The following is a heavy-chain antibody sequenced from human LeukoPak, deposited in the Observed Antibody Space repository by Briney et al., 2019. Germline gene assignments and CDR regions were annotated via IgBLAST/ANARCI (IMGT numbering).Heavy chain of an antibody. V-gene: IGHV1-2*02. CDR2: INPNSGGT. Sequence: ASVKVSCKASGYTFTGYYMHWVRQAPGQGLEWMGWINPNSGGTNYAQRFQGRVTMTRDTSISTAYMELSRLRSDDTAVYYCARASIAAAANYYYYMDVWGKGTTVTVSS. CDR3: ARASIAAAANYYYYMDV. J-gene: IGHJ6*03. D-gene: IGHD6-13*01. CDR1: GYTFTGYY.